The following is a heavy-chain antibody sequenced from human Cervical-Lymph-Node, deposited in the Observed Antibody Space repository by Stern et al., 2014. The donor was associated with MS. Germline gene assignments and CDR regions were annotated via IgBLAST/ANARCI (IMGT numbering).Heavy chain of an antibody. V-gene: IGHV1-2*02. CDR1: GYTFTGYY. CDR3: ARVAWRWLPRGYFDY. Sequence: VQLVESGAEVKKPGASVKVSCKASGYTFTGYYMHWVRQAPGQGLEWMGWINPNSGGTNYAQKFQGRVTMTRDTSISTAYMELSRLRSDDTAVYYCARVAWRWLPRGYFDYWGQGTLVTVSS. CDR2: INPNSGGT. D-gene: IGHD5-24*01. J-gene: IGHJ4*02.